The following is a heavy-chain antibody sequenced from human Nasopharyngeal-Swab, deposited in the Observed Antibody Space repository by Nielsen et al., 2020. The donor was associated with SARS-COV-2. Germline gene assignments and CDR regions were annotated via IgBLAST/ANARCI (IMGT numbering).Heavy chain of an antibody. D-gene: IGHD6-13*01. CDR1: GGSISSYY. Sequence: SETLSLTCTVSGGSISSYYWSWIRQPPGKGLEWIGYIYYSGSTNYNPSLKSRVTISVDTSKNQFSLKLSSVTAADTAVYFCARWGSWFYYFDYWGQGTLVTVSS. J-gene: IGHJ4*02. CDR3: ARWGSWFYYFDY. V-gene: IGHV4-59*08. CDR2: IYYSGST.